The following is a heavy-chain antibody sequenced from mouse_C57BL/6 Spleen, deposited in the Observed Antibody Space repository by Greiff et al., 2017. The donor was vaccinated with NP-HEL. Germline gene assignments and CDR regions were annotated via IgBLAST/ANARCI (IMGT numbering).Heavy chain of an antibody. Sequence: QVQLQQPGAELVMPGASVKLSCKASGYTFTSYWMHWVKQRPGQGLEWIGEIDPSDSYTNYNQKFKGKSTLTVDKSSRTAYLQLSSLTSEDSAVYYCARASYDGYPDYWGQGTTLTVSS. D-gene: IGHD2-3*01. CDR1: GYTFTSYW. J-gene: IGHJ2*01. V-gene: IGHV1-69*01. CDR2: IDPSDSYT. CDR3: ARASYDGYPDY.